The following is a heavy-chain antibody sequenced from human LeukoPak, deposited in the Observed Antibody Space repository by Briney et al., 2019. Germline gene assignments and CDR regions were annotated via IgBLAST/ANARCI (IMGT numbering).Heavy chain of an antibody. Sequence: GASVKVSCKAPGYTFTSYGISWVRQAPGQGLEWMGWISAYNGNTNCAQKLQGRATMTTDTSTSTAYMELRSLRSDDTAVYYCARLGSGSYYNTFDYWGQGTLVTVSP. CDR2: ISAYNGNT. J-gene: IGHJ4*02. CDR1: GYTFTSYG. CDR3: ARLGSGSYYNTFDY. D-gene: IGHD3-10*01. V-gene: IGHV1-18*01.